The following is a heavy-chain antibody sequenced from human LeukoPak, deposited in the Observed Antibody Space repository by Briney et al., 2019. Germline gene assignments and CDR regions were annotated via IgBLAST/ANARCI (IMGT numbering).Heavy chain of an antibody. CDR1: GYSFTSYG. J-gene: IGHJ6*03. D-gene: IGHD6-6*01. Sequence: ASVKVSCKASGYSFTSYGISWVRQAPGQGLEWMGWINADNGNTDYAQKVQGRVTITADKSTSTAYMELSSLRSEDTAVYYCARVSSRIAARPDSYYYYYMDVWGKGTTVTVSS. V-gene: IGHV1-18*01. CDR3: ARVSSRIAARPDSYYYYYMDV. CDR2: INADNGNT.